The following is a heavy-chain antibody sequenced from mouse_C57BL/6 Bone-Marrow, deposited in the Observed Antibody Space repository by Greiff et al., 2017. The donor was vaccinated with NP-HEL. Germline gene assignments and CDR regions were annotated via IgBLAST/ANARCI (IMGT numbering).Heavy chain of an antibody. V-gene: IGHV1-82*01. CDR3: AREGDGDY. D-gene: IGHD1-2*01. CDR2: IYPGDGDT. Sequence: QVQLQQSGPELVKPGASVKISCKASGYAFSSSWMNWVKQRPGKGLEWIGRIYPGDGDTNYNGKIKGKATLTADKSSSTAYMQLSSRTSEDSAVYVCAREGDGDYWGQGTTLTVSS. CDR1: GYAFSSSW. J-gene: IGHJ2*01.